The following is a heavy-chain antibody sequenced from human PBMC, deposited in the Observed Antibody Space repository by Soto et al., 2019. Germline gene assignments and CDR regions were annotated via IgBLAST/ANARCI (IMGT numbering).Heavy chain of an antibody. CDR2: ISRDGTNI. CDR3: ARGNISFDFDS. Sequence: QIQLVESGGGVVQPGGSLRLSCTASRFSFGSFGIHWVRQAPGKGLEWVAFISRDGTNIYYGDSVKGRFTLCRDNSRNTANLQMTALRDEDTAFYSCARGNISFDFDSGGQGTLVIVAS. CDR1: RFSFGSFG. J-gene: IGHJ4*02. V-gene: IGHV3-30*03.